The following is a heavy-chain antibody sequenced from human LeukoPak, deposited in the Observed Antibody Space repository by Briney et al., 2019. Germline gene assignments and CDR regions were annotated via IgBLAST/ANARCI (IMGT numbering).Heavy chain of an antibody. J-gene: IGHJ3*01. CDR2: ISSGSSYK. CDR3: AKKTLTGPAGSFDV. Sequence: GGSLRLSCAASGFTFSTYAMSWVRQAPGKGLEWVSSISSGSSYKYYADSLKGRFTSSRDNGKNSLYLQMNSLRAEDTAVYYCAKKTLTGPAGSFDVWGQGTMVTVSS. CDR1: GFTFSTYA. D-gene: IGHD3-9*01. V-gene: IGHV3-21*01.